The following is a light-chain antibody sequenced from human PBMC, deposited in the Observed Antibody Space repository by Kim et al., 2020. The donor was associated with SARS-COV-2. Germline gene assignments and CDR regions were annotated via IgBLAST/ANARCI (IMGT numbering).Light chain of an antibody. J-gene: IGKJ3*01. CDR3: QQANSFLT. Sequence: DIQMTQSPSSVSASVGDRVTITCRASQDISSWLAWYQQKPGKAPKLLIYAASNLHSGVPSRFSGSGSGTDFTLTISSLQPEDFATYYCQQANSFLTFGPGTKVDIK. CDR2: AAS. V-gene: IGKV1-12*01. CDR1: QDISSW.